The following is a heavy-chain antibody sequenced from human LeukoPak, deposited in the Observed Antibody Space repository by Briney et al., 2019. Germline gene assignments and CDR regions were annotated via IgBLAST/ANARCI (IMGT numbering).Heavy chain of an antibody. Sequence: GGSLRLSCAASGFTFASYWMGWVRQAPGKGLEWVANINQDETQKYYMDSVKGRFTISRDNAKNSLYLQMNSLRAEDTAVYYGAKHGDYCFDYWGQGTLVTVSS. CDR1: GFTFASYW. V-gene: IGHV3-7*03. CDR3: AKHGDYCFDY. D-gene: IGHD4-17*01. CDR2: INQDETQK. J-gene: IGHJ4*02.